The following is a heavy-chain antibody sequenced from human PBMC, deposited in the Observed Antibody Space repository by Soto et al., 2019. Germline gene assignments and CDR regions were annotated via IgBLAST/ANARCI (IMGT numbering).Heavy chain of an antibody. J-gene: IGHJ5*02. Sequence: ASVKVSCKASGYTFTSYGISWVRQAPGQGLEWMGWISAYNGNTNYAPKLQGRVTMTTDTSTSTAYMGLRSLRSDDTAVYYCARREAVAGTWFDPWGQGTLVTVSS. D-gene: IGHD6-19*01. V-gene: IGHV1-18*01. CDR1: GYTFTSYG. CDR3: ARREAVAGTWFDP. CDR2: ISAYNGNT.